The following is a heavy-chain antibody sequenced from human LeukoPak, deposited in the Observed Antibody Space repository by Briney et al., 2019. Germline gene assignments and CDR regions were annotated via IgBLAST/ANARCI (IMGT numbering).Heavy chain of an antibody. Sequence: GGSLRLSCAAPGFTFSSYGMHWVRQAPGKGLEWVAVISYDGSNKYYADSVKGRFTISRDNSKNTLYLQMNSLRAEDTAVYYCAKSGLQLGYFDYWGQGTLVTVSS. V-gene: IGHV3-30*18. CDR2: ISYDGSNK. D-gene: IGHD5-24*01. CDR3: AKSGLQLGYFDY. J-gene: IGHJ4*02. CDR1: GFTFSSYG.